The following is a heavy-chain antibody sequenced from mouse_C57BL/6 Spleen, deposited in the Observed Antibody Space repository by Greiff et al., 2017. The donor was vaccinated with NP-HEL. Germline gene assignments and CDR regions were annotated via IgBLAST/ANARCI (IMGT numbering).Heavy chain of an antibody. CDR2: ISYDGSN. Sequence: EVQLQESGPGLVKPSQSLSLTCSVTGYSITSGYYWNWIRQFPGNKLEWMGYISYDGSNNYNPSLKNRISITRDTSKNQFFLKLNSVTTEDTATYYCARPHYGSSFYYYAMDYWGQGTSVTVSS. CDR1: GYSITSGYY. J-gene: IGHJ4*01. CDR3: ARPHYGSSFYYYAMDY. D-gene: IGHD1-1*01. V-gene: IGHV3-6*01.